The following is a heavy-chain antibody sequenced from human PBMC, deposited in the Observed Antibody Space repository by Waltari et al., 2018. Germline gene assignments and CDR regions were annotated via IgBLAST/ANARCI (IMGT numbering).Heavy chain of an antibody. Sequence: QVQLQQWGAGLLKPSETLSLTCAVYGGSFSGYYWRCIRQPPGKGLEWIGEINHSGSTNYNPSLKSRVTISVDTSKNQFSLKLSSVTAADTAVYYCAREAIFGVVTFYYYYYMDVWGKGTTVTVSS. CDR1: GGSFSGYY. CDR3: AREAIFGVVTFYYYYYMDV. D-gene: IGHD3-3*01. CDR2: INHSGST. J-gene: IGHJ6*03. V-gene: IGHV4-34*01.